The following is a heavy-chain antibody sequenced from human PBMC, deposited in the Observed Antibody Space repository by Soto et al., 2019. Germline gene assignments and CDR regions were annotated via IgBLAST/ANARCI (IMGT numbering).Heavy chain of an antibody. J-gene: IGHJ4*02. Sequence: SVKVSCKALRGTFTNYAFSWVRQAPGQGLEWMGGIMPFFGSGNYAQKFQGRINITADESTGSVYLELTSLRSEDTAVYYCARDRAGYYSHFVYWGQGTLVTVSS. CDR2: IMPFFGSG. D-gene: IGHD3-22*01. CDR3: ARDRAGYYSHFVY. CDR1: RGTFTNYA. V-gene: IGHV1-69*13.